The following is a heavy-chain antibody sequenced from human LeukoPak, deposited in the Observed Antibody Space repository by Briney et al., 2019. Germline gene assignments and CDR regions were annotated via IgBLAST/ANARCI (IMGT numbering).Heavy chain of an antibody. CDR3: ARLLTATAGTNGNDY. CDR1: GFTFSSYG. D-gene: IGHD6-13*01. Sequence: GGSLRLSCAASGFTFSSYGMRWVRQAPGKGLEWVAVISYDGSNKYYADSVKGRFTISRDNSKNTLYLQMNSLRAEDTAVYYCARLLTATAGTNGNDYWGQGTLVTVSS. V-gene: IGHV3-30*03. CDR2: ISYDGSNK. J-gene: IGHJ4*02.